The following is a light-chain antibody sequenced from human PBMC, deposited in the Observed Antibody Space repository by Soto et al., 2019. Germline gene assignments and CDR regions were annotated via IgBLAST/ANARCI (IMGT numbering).Light chain of an antibody. CDR2: DAS. V-gene: IGKV3D-20*02. Sequence: EIVLTQAPGTLSLSLGERATLSFRAIQGVSSIFLAWYQEKPGQAPRLLIYDASNRATGIPVRFSGSGSGTDFTLTISSLEPEDFAVYYCQQRSNWPPITFGQGTRLEIK. CDR1: QGVSSIF. CDR3: QQRSNWPPIT. J-gene: IGKJ5*01.